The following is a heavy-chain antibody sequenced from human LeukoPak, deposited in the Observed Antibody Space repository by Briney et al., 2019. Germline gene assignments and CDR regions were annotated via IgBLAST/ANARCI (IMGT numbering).Heavy chain of an antibody. D-gene: IGHD3-22*01. Sequence: ASVTVSCTASGGTFISYAISWVRQAPGQGLEWMGGIIPIFGTANYAQKFQGRVTITADESTSTAYMELSSLRSEDTAVYYCARDRANYYDSSGYYYLDYWGQGTLVTVSS. CDR1: GGTFISYA. CDR2: IIPIFGTA. CDR3: ARDRANYYDSSGYYYLDY. V-gene: IGHV1-69*13. J-gene: IGHJ4*02.